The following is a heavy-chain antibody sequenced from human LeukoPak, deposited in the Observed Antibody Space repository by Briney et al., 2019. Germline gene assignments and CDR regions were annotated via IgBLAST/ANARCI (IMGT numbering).Heavy chain of an antibody. D-gene: IGHD2-2*01. CDR3: ASRGCSSISCFSPYDYYGMDV. J-gene: IGHJ6*02. Sequence: ASVKVSCKGSGYSFTSYGISWVRQAPGQGLEWMGWSSAYNDKPNYAQNLQGRVTMTTDTSTSTAYMELTSLRSDDTAVYYSASRGCSSISCFSPYDYYGMDVWGQGNTVTVSS. CDR1: GYSFTSYG. CDR2: SSAYNDKP. V-gene: IGHV1-18*01.